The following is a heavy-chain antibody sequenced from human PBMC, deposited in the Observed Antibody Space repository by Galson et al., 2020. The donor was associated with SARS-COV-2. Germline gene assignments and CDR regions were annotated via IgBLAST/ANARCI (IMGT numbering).Heavy chain of an antibody. J-gene: IGHJ4*02. V-gene: IGHV3-64D*06. CDR3: LSYSSTRQNR. CDR2: ISSNGGTS. Sequence: GGSLRLSCSASGFTFSDYAMHWVRQAPGKGLEYVSAISSNGGTSFYADSVNGRFTMSRDNSRNMFYLQMTALRPEDTAFYYCLSYSSTRQNRWGQGTLVTVSS. D-gene: IGHD2-2*01. CDR1: GFTFSDYA.